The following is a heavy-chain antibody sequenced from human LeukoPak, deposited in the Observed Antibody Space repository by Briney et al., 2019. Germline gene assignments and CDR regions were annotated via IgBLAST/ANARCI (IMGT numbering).Heavy chain of an antibody. Sequence: PSETLSLTCTVSGGSISSGGYSWSWIRQPPGKGLEWIGYIYHSGSTNYNPSLKSRVTISVDTSKNQFSLKLSSVTAADTAVYYCARVRGDYGDYYFDYWGQGTLVTVSS. CDR2: IYHSGST. CDR3: ARVRGDYGDYYFDY. V-gene: IGHV4-61*08. CDR1: GGSISSGGYS. J-gene: IGHJ4*02. D-gene: IGHD4-17*01.